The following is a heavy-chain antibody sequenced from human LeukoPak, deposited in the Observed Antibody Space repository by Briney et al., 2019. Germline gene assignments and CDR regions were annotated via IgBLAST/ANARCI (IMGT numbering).Heavy chain of an antibody. V-gene: IGHV4-30-2*01. CDR2: IYHSGST. Sequence: PSETLSLTCAVSGGSISSGGYSWSWIRQPPGKGLEWIGYIYHSGSTYYNPSLKSRVTISVDRSKNQFSLKLSSVTAADTAVYYCARGREVRGVIGNWFDPWGQGTLVTVSS. CDR3: ARGREVRGVIGNWFDP. CDR1: GGSISSGGYS. J-gene: IGHJ5*02. D-gene: IGHD3-10*01.